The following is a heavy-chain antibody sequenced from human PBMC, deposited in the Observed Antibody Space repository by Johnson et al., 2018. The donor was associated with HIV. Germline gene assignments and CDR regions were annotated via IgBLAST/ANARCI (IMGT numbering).Heavy chain of an antibody. CDR3: AKDLGTGDDAFDI. Sequence: QVQLVESGGGLVQPGGSLRRSCAASGFTVSSYGMHWVRQAPGKGLEWVAVIWYDGSNKYYADSVKGRFTISRDNSKNTLYLQMNSLRAEDTAVYYCAKDLGTGDDAFDIWGQGTMVTVSS. CDR1: GFTVSSYG. J-gene: IGHJ3*02. V-gene: IGHV3-33*06. D-gene: IGHD7-27*01. CDR2: IWYDGSNK.